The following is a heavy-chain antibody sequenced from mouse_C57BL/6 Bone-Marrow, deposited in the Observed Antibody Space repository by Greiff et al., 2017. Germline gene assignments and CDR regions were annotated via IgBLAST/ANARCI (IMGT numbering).Heavy chain of an antibody. CDR2: IYPGGGYT. CDR3: ARRRAYFDY. V-gene: IGHV1-63*01. CDR1: GYTFTNYW. Sequence: QVQLKQSGAELVRPGTSVKMSCKASGYTFTNYWIGWEKQRPGHGLAWIGEIYPGGGYTNYNEKFKGKATLTADKSSSTAYMQFSSLTSEDSAIYYCARRRAYFDYWGQGTTLTVSS. J-gene: IGHJ2*01.